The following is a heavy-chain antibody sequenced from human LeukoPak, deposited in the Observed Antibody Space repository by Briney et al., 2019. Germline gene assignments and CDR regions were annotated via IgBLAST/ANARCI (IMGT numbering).Heavy chain of an antibody. J-gene: IGHJ4*02. CDR1: GFTFSTYW. V-gene: IGHV3-23*01. CDR2: ISGSGGST. CDR3: ARGTMVRGAPSGY. Sequence: GGSLRLSCAASGFTFSTYWMSWVRQAPGKGLEWVSAISGSGGSTYYADSVKGRFTISRDNSKNTLYLQMNSLRAEDTAVYYCARGTMVRGAPSGYWGQGTLVTVSS. D-gene: IGHD3-10*01.